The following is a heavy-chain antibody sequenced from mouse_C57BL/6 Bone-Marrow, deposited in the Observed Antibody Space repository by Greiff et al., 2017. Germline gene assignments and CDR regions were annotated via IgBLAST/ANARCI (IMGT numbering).Heavy chain of an antibody. J-gene: IGHJ2*01. CDR1: GYTFTDYE. CDR3: TRMGYSNYGDF. D-gene: IGHD2-5*01. V-gene: IGHV1-15*01. CDR2: IDPATGGT. Sequence: VQLQQSGAELVRPGASVTLSCKASGYTFTDYEMHWVKQTPVQGLEWIGAIDPATGGTAYNQKFKGKAILPVDKSSSTAYMELRSLTSEDSSVYYCTRMGYSNYGDFWGQGTTLTVSS.